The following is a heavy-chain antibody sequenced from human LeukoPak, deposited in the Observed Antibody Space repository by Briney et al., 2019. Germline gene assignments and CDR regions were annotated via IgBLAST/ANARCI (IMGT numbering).Heavy chain of an antibody. CDR1: GYSFASYW. CDR3: ARQWGDCSSTSCYSAY. D-gene: IGHD2-2*01. Sequence: GESLKISCKGSGYSFASYWIAWVRQMPGKGLEWMGIIYPGDSDTRYSPSFQGQVTISADMSISTAYLQWSSLKASDTAIYYCARQWGDCSSTSCYSAYWGQGTLVTVSS. CDR2: IYPGDSDT. V-gene: IGHV5-51*01. J-gene: IGHJ4*02.